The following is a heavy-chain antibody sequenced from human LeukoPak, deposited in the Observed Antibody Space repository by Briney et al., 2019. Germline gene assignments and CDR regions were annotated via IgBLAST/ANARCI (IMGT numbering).Heavy chain of an antibody. J-gene: IGHJ4*02. V-gene: IGHV4-34*01. CDR3: ARVGYYYDSSGYYYAFDY. CDR1: GGSFSGYY. CDR2: INHSGST. D-gene: IGHD3-22*01. Sequence: NTSETLSLTCAVYGGSFSGYYWSWIRQPPGKGLEWIGEINHSGSTNYNPSLKSRVTISVDTSKNQFSLKLSSVTAADTAVYYCARVGYYYDSSGYYYAFDYWGQGTLVTVSS.